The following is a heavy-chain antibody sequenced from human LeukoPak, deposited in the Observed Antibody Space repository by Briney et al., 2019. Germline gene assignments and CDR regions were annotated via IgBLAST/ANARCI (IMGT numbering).Heavy chain of an antibody. CDR3: ARDRRGVGAFDI. V-gene: IGHV3-53*01. D-gene: IGHD2-8*01. Sequence: GGSLRLSCAASGFTVSSNYMTWIRQAPGKGLQWVSVIYTGGTTFYADSVKGRFTISRDNSKNTLYLQMNTLRAEDTAVYYCARDRRGVGAFDIWGQGTMVTVSS. J-gene: IGHJ3*02. CDR1: GFTVSSNY. CDR2: IYTGGTT.